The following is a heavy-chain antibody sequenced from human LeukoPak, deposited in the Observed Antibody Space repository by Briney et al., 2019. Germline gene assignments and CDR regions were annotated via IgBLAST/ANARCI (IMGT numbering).Heavy chain of an antibody. CDR1: GYSISSNYY. CDR3: ARDRGPYYFDY. J-gene: IGHJ4*02. CDR2: IYHSGNS. D-gene: IGHD3-10*01. Sequence: PSETLSLTCAVSGYSISSNYYWGWIRQPPGKRLEWIGGIYHSGNSYYNPALKSRVTISVDTPKNQFSLKLRSVTAADTAVYYCARDRGPYYFDYWGQGTLVTVSS. V-gene: IGHV4-38-2*02.